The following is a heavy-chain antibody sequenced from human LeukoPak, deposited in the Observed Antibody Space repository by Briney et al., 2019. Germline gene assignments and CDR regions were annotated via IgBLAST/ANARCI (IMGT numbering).Heavy chain of an antibody. D-gene: IGHD3-22*01. V-gene: IGHV3-21*01. Sequence: GGSLRLSCAASGFTFSSYSMNWVRQAPGKGLEWVSSISSSSGHIYYADSVKGRFTISRDNAKNSLYLQMNSLRAEDTAVYYCARDRQDYYDSSGYYGDYWGQGTLVTVSS. J-gene: IGHJ4*02. CDR2: ISSSSGHI. CDR3: ARDRQDYYDSSGYYGDY. CDR1: GFTFSSYS.